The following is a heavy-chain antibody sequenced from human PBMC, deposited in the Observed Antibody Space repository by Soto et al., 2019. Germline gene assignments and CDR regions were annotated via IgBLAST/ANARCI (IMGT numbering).Heavy chain of an antibody. Sequence: QVQLVQSGAEVKKPGASVKVSCKASGYTFTSYGISWVRQAPGQGLEWMGWISAYNGNTNYAQKRQGRVTMTTDTATSTGYVVVRSLRADDTDVYYCAREGASHGKDYWGQGTLVTVSS. CDR1: GYTFTSYG. V-gene: IGHV1-18*01. J-gene: IGHJ4*02. CDR3: AREGASHGKDY. CDR2: ISAYNGNT. D-gene: IGHD1-26*01.